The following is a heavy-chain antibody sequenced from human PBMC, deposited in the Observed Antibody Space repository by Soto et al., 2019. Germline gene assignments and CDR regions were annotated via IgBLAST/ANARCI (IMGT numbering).Heavy chain of an antibody. J-gene: IGHJ4*02. V-gene: IGHV3-33*01. D-gene: IGHD3-22*01. CDR3: VVSYDSSGLYQFDY. Sequence: QVQLVESGGGAVRPGRSLKLSCAASGFTFSTFGMHWVRHVPGKGLEWVAVIWNDGTNSQYRDSVKGRFTISRDNSKNALYLQMNSLRVEDTAVYHCVVSYDSSGLYQFDYWGQGTLVTVSS. CDR1: GFTFSTFG. CDR2: IWNDGTNS.